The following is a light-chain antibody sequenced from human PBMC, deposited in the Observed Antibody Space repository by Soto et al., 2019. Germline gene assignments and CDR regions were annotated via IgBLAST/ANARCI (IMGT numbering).Light chain of an antibody. Sequence: EIVLTQSPGTLSLSLGERATLSCRASQSVSSSYLAWYQQKPGQAPRLLFYDASSRATGIPDRFRGSGSGTDFTLTISRLEPEDLAVYYCQHYAGSSWTFGQGTKVDIK. J-gene: IGKJ1*01. CDR2: DAS. CDR3: QHYAGSSWT. CDR1: QSVSSSY. V-gene: IGKV3-20*01.